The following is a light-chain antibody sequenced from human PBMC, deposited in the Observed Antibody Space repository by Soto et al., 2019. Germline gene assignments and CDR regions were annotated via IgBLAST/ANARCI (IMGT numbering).Light chain of an antibody. CDR3: SSYTTRSTLV. J-gene: IGLJ2*01. Sequence: QSALTQPASVSGSPGQSITISCTGTSSDVGAYDFVSWYQHSPGKAPKLVTFDVTHRPPGISDRFSGSKSANTAYLTISGLQAADEAFYYCSSYTTRSTLVFGGGTKLTCL. CDR2: DVT. V-gene: IGLV2-14*01. CDR1: SSDVGAYDF.